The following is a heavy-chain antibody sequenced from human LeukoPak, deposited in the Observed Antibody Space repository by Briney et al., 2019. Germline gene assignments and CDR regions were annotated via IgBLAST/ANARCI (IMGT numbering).Heavy chain of an antibody. CDR1: GFTFSTHW. J-gene: IGHJ4*02. CDR2: ISSSSSTI. Sequence: GGSLRLSCAASGFTFSTHWMHWVRQAPGKGLEWVSYISSSSSTIYYADSVKGRFTISRDNAKNSLYLQMNSLRAEDTAVYYCARVLHKRNYDSSDYYGYWGQGILVTVSS. V-gene: IGHV3-48*01. CDR3: ARVLHKRNYDSSDYYGY. D-gene: IGHD3-22*01.